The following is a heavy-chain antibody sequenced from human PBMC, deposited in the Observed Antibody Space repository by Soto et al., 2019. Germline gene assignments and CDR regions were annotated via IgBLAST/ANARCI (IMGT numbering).Heavy chain of an antibody. D-gene: IGHD3-16*02. V-gene: IGHV4-34*01. CDR2: INHSGST. Sequence: SETLSLTCAVYGGSFSGYYWSWIRQPPGKGLEWIGEINHSGSTNYNPSLKSRVTISVDTSKNQFSLKLSSVTAADTAVYYCARGGRSGLRLGELSLSREFDYWGQGTLVTVSS. J-gene: IGHJ4*02. CDR3: ARGGRSGLRLGELSLSREFDY. CDR1: GGSFSGYY.